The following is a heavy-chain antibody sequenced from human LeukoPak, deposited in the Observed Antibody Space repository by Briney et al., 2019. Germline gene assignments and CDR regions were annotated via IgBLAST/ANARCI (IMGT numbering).Heavy chain of an antibody. CDR3: VREGLHCTNGVCFRAAFDY. V-gene: IGHV3-74*01. Sequence: PGGSLRLSCAASGFTFSNFWMHWVRQVSGKGLVWVSRISGDGSSTAYADSVKGRLTISRDNAKDTLYLQMNSLRAEETAVYYCVREGLHCTNGVCFRAAFDYWGQGALVTVSS. CDR1: GFTFSNFW. D-gene: IGHD2-8*01. CDR2: ISGDGSST. J-gene: IGHJ4*02.